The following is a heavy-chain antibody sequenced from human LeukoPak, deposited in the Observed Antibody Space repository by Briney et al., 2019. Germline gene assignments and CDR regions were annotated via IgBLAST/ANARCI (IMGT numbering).Heavy chain of an antibody. D-gene: IGHD3-3*01. CDR2: IRYDGSNQ. J-gene: IGHJ4*02. V-gene: IGHV3-30*02. CDR1: AFTFSNYG. Sequence: GGSLRLSCTASAFTFSNYGIHWVRQAPGRGLEWVAFIRYDGSNQDYADSVKGRFTISRDNSKNTLYLQMNSLRAEDTAVYYCARPSEYDFSLYYFDYWGQGTLVTVSS. CDR3: ARPSEYDFSLYYFDY.